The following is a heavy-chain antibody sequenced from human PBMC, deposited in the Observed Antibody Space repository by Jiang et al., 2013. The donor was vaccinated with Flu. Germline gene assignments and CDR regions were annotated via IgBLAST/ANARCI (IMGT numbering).Heavy chain of an antibody. J-gene: IGHJ6*02. CDR3: AGQRQWLDSYYYGMDV. Sequence: VQLLESGGGLVQPGGSLRLSCAASRLTFTNYAMNWVRRAPGKGLEWVSTITGSGDGTYYADSVKGRFTISRDNSRHILYLQMNSLRGEDTAVYYCAGQRQWLDSYYYGMDVWGQGTTVTVSS. D-gene: IGHD6-19*01. V-gene: IGHV3-23*01. CDR2: ITGSGDGT. CDR1: RLTFTNYA.